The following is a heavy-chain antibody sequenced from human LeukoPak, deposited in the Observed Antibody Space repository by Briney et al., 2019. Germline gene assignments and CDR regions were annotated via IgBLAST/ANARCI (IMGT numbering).Heavy chain of an antibody. Sequence: GGSLRLSCAASGFTFSSYSMNWVRQAPGKGLEWVSYISSSSSTIYYADSVKGRFTISRDNAKNSLYLQMNSLRAEDTAVYYCAPDYYDSSGYSLNNKAPDWGQGTLVTVSS. V-gene: IGHV3-48*01. CDR2: ISSSSSTI. CDR3: APDYYDSSGYSLNNKAPD. J-gene: IGHJ4*02. CDR1: GFTFSSYS. D-gene: IGHD3-22*01.